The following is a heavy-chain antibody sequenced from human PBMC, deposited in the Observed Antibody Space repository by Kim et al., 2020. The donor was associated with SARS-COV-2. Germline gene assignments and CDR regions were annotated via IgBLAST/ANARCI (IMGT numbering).Heavy chain of an antibody. CDR3: GTSSSPDDAFDI. J-gene: IGHJ3*02. Sequence: AASVKGRFTIPRNNSKNTLYLQMTSLRAEDTAVYYCGTSSSPDDAFDIWGQGTMVTVSS. D-gene: IGHD6-6*01. V-gene: IGHV3-33*01.